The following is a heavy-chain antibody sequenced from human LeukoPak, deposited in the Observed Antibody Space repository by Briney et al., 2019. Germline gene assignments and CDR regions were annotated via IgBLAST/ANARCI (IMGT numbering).Heavy chain of an antibody. D-gene: IGHD3-10*01. CDR1: GGSISSGDYY. Sequence: SETLSLTCTVSGGSISSGDYYWSWIRQPPGKGLEWIGYIYYSGCTYYNPSLKSRVTISVDTSKNQFSLKLSSVTAADTAVYYCARDGGIYGSGVDYWGRGTLVTVSS. V-gene: IGHV4-30-4*01. CDR2: IYYSGCT. CDR3: ARDGGIYGSGVDY. J-gene: IGHJ4*02.